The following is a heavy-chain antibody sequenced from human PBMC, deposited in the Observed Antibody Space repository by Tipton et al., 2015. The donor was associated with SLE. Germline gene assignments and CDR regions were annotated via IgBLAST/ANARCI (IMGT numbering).Heavy chain of an antibody. V-gene: IGHV4-59*11. CDR3: ARWGQLVGYYSCDI. J-gene: IGHJ3*02. Sequence: TLSLTCTVSGGSISSHYWSWIRQPPGKGLEWIGFIYHSGSINYNPSLKSRVTISVDTSKNQISLKLSSVTAADTAVYYCARWGQLVGYYSCDIWGEWSAVAVSS. CDR2: IYHSGSI. D-gene: IGHD6-6*01. CDR1: GGSISSHY.